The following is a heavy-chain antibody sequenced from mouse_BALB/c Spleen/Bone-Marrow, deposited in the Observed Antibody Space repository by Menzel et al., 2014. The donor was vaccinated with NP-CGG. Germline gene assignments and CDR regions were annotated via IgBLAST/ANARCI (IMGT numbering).Heavy chain of an antibody. J-gene: IGHJ4*01. CDR2: IRNKANGYTT. Sequence: DVHLVESGGGLVQPGGSLRLSCATSGFTFTDYYMSWVRQPPGKALEWLGFIRNKANGYTTEYSASVKGRFTISRDNSQSILYLQMNTLGAEDSATYYCARDDYYAMDYWGQGTSVTVSS. CDR1: GFTFTDYY. CDR3: ARDDYYAMDY. V-gene: IGHV7-3*02.